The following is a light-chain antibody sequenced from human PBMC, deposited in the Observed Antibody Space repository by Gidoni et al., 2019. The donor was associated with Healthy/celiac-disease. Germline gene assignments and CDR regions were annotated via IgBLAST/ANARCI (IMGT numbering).Light chain of an antibody. CDR2: GAS. V-gene: IGKV3-15*01. J-gene: IGKJ4*01. Sequence: EIVMTQSPATLSVSPGERATLSCRASQSVSSNLAWYQQKPGQAPRLLIYGASTRATGIPARCSGSGSGTEFTLTISSLQSEDFAVYYCQQYNNWPAALTFXGXTKVEIK. CDR1: QSVSSN. CDR3: QQYNNWPAALT.